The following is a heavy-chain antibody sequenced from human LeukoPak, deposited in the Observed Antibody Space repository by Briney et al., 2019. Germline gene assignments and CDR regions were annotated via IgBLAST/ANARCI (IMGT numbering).Heavy chain of an antibody. CDR1: GGSLSSSSYY. CDR2: IYYSGST. J-gene: IGHJ4*02. Sequence: PSETLSLSCTVSGGSLSSSSYYWGWIRQPPGNGLEWIGTIYYSGSTYYNASLKSRLTISVDTSKNQFSLKLSSVTAADTAVYYCARLSGGTQWLAPFDYWGQGTLVTVSS. D-gene: IGHD6-19*01. CDR3: ARLSGGTQWLAPFDY. V-gene: IGHV4-39*01.